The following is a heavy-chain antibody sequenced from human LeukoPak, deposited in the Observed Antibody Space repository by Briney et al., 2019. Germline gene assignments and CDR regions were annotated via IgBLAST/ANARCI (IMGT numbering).Heavy chain of an antibody. V-gene: IGHV1-69*02. Sequence: ASVKVSCKASGGTFSSYTISWVRQAPGQGLEWMGRIIPILGIANYAQKFQGRLTITADKSTSTAYMELSSLRSEDTAVYYCTRAPGAEATIFGVVITDAFDIWGQGTLVTVSS. J-gene: IGHJ3*02. CDR2: IIPILGIA. CDR1: GGTFSSYT. D-gene: IGHD3-3*01. CDR3: TRAPGAEATIFGVVITDAFDI.